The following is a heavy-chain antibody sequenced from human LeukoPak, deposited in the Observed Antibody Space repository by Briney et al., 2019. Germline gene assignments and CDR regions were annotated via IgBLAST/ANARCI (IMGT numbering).Heavy chain of an antibody. V-gene: IGHV4-59*11. Sequence: PSETLSLTCTVSGGSISSHYWSWIRQPPGKGLEWIGYIYYSGSTNYNPSLKSRVTISVDTSKNQFSLKLSSVTAADTAVYYCAGAVLWEGFDPWGQGTLVTVSS. J-gene: IGHJ5*02. D-gene: IGHD2-2*01. CDR1: GGSISSHY. CDR2: IYYSGST. CDR3: AGAVLWEGFDP.